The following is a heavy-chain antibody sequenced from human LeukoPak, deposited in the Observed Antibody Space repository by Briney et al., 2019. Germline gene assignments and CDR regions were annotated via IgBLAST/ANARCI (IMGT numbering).Heavy chain of an antibody. J-gene: IGHJ6*02. D-gene: IGHD2-2*01. CDR3: ARGAVPAPDYYYYYGMDV. CDR2: IIPILGIA. V-gene: IGHV1-69*04. CDR1: GGTFSSYA. Sequence: SVKVSCKASGGTFSSYAISWVRQAPGQGLEWMGRIIPILGIANYAQEFQGRVTITADKSTSTAYMELSSLRSEDTAVYYCARGAVPAPDYYYYYGMDVWGQGTTVTVSS.